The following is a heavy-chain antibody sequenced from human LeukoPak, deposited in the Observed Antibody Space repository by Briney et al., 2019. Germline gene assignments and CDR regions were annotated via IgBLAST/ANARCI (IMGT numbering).Heavy chain of an antibody. V-gene: IGHV1-2*02. D-gene: IGHD1-7*01. CDR2: INPNSGGT. Sequence: ASVKVSCKASGYTLTGYYMHWVRQAPGQGLEWMGWINPNSGGTNYAQKFQGRVTMTRDTSISTAYMELSRLRSDDTAVYYCARAYHGITGTTQAFDIWGQGTMVTVSS. CDR1: GYTLTGYY. CDR3: ARAYHGITGTTQAFDI. J-gene: IGHJ3*02.